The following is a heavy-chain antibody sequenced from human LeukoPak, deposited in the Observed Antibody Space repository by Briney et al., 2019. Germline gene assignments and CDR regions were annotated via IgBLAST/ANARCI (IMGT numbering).Heavy chain of an antibody. V-gene: IGHV3-23*01. CDR2: ISDSGGNT. CDR3: AKDGFRGDCIGGSCYPFDP. Sequence: SGGSLRLSCAASGFTFSSYAMSWVRQAPGKGLEWVSNISDSGGNTYYADSVKGRFTISRDNSKNTLYLQMNSLRAEDTALYYCAKDGFRGDCIGGSCYPFDPWGQGTLVTVSS. J-gene: IGHJ5*02. CDR1: GFTFSSYA. D-gene: IGHD2-15*01.